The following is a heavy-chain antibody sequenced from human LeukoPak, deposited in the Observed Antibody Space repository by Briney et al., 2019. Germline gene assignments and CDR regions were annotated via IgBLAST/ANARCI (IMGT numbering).Heavy chain of an antibody. J-gene: IGHJ6*03. CDR3: ARAWDTAMVKTVMNYYYMDV. CDR1: GYTFTSYY. Sequence: ASVTVSCKASGYTFTSYYMHWVRQAPGQGLEWMGIINPSGGSTSYAQKFQGRVTMTRDTSTSTVYMELGSLRSEDTAVYYCARAWDTAMVKTVMNYYYMDVWGKGTTVTVSS. D-gene: IGHD5-18*01. V-gene: IGHV1-46*01. CDR2: INPSGGST.